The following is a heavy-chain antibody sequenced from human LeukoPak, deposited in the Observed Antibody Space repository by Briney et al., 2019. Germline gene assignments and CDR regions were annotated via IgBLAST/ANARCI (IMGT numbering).Heavy chain of an antibody. CDR3: ARGELYAFDI. V-gene: IGHV1-18*04. Sequence: ASVKVSCKASVYTFTISGGSCVRQAPGQGLEWMGWISAYNGNTNYAQKLQGRDTMTTDTSTSTAYMELRSLRSDDTAVYYCARGELYAFDIRGQGTLVTVSS. CDR2: ISAYNGNT. CDR1: VYTFTISG. J-gene: IGHJ3*02. D-gene: IGHD1-26*01.